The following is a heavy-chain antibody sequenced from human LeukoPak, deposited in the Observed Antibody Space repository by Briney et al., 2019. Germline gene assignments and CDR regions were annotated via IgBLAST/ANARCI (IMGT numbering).Heavy chain of an antibody. J-gene: IGHJ4*02. CDR2: IRSKANSYAT. D-gene: IGHD3-10*01. CDR1: GFTFSGSA. Sequence: GGSLRLSCAASGFTFSGSAMHWVRQASGKGLEWVGRIRSKANSYATAYAASVKGRFTISRDDSKNTAYLQMNSLKTEDTAVYYCTSTYYYGSGSYSSDYWGQGTLVTVSS. V-gene: IGHV3-73*01. CDR3: TSTYYYGSGSYSSDY.